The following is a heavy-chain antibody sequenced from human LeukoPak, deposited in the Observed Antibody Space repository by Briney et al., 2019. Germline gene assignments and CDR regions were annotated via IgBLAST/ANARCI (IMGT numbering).Heavy chain of an antibody. J-gene: IGHJ5*02. CDR2: INHSGST. D-gene: IGHD3-16*02. Sequence: SETLSLTCAVYGGSFSGYYWSWIRQPPGKGLEWIGEINHSGSTNYNPSLKSRVTISVDTSKNQFSLKLSSVTAADTAVYYCARGGVSGSYRYHKEFDPWGQGTLVTVSS. CDR1: GGSFSGYY. CDR3: ARGGVSGSYRYHKEFDP. V-gene: IGHV4-34*01.